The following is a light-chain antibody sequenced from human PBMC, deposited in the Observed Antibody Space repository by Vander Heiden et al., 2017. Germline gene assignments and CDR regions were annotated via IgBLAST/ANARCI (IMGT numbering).Light chain of an antibody. CDR1: RSIVGRH. J-gene: IGKJ2*01. CDR3: QQYGTSRPYA. V-gene: IGKV3-20*01. Sequence: VFTQSPGTLSLSPAGRASLSCRASRSIVGRHLIWYKQKPGRAPSILIYGASNRGTGIPDRFSGSGFWTDVTLTISGLEPEDSAVYYCQQYGTSRPYALGQGTKLEIK. CDR2: GAS.